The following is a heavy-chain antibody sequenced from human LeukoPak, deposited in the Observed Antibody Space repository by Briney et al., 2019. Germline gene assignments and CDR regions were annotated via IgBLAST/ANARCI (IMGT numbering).Heavy chain of an antibody. Sequence: PGGFLRLSCAASGFTFSSYAMSWVRQAPGKGLEWVSAISGSGGSTYYADSVKGRFTISRDNSKNTLYLQMNSLRAEDTAVYYCAKESWYYDSSGYLDYWGQGTLVTVSS. J-gene: IGHJ4*02. D-gene: IGHD3-22*01. CDR2: ISGSGGST. CDR1: GFTFSSYA. CDR3: AKESWYYDSSGYLDY. V-gene: IGHV3-23*01.